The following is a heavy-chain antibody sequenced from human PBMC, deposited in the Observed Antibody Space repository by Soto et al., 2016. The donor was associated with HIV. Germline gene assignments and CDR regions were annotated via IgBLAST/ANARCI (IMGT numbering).Heavy chain of an antibody. CDR1: GDSIASSGYY. V-gene: IGHV4-31*03. J-gene: IGHJ4*02. CDR2: VYFTGDA. CDR3: ARETPHGPLDY. Sequence: VQLQVSGPGLVKPSQTLSLTCTVSGDSIASSGYYWNWIRQHPGKGLEWIGYVYFTGDAYYNPSLKSRVSMSVDTSKKQISLRLSSVTAADTAVYYCARETPHGPLDYWGPGEPRXPSPQ.